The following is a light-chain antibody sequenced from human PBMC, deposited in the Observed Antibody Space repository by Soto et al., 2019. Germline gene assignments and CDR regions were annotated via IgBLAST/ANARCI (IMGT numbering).Light chain of an antibody. V-gene: IGLV2-14*01. CDR2: DVS. J-gene: IGLJ1*01. CDR1: SSDFGGYNY. CDR3: CSYTSSNSLI. Sequence: QSVLTQPASVSGSPGQSITISCTGTSSDFGGYNYVSWYQQHPGKAPKVLIYDVSNRPAGVSNRFSASRSGNTASLTISGLQAEDEADYYCCSYTSSNSLIFGTGTKVTVL.